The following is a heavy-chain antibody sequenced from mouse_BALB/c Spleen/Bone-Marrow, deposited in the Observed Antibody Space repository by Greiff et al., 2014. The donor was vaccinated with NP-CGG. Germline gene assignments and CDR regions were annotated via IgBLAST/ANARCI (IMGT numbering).Heavy chain of an antibody. Sequence: LQESGAELVEPGASVKLSCKASGYTFTNYYMYWVKQRPGQGLEWIGEINPSNGGTNFNEKFKSTATLTVDKSSSTVYMQLSSLTSEDSAVYYCTQLGRFAYWGQGTLVTVSA. CDR1: GYTFTNYY. D-gene: IGHD4-1*02. V-gene: IGHV1S16*01. J-gene: IGHJ3*01. CDR2: INPSNGGT. CDR3: TQLGRFAY.